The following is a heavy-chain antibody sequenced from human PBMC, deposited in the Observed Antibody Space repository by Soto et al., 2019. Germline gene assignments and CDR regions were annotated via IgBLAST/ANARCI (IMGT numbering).Heavy chain of an antibody. J-gene: IGHJ5*02. CDR2: IFYSGTT. D-gene: IGHD3-3*01. V-gene: IGHV4-30-4*02. CDR1: GDSISSADYY. CDR3: ATRITVFGLLIPPFDP. Sequence: SETLSLTCTVSGDSISSADYYWSWIRQTPGKGLEWIGHIFYSGTTYYNPSLKSRLTISVDTSKNHFSLRLSSVTAADTAIYYCATRITVFGLLIPPFDPWGQGTQVTVSS.